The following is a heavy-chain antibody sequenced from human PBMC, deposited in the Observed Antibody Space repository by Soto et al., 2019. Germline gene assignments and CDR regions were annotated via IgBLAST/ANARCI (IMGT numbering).Heavy chain of an antibody. D-gene: IGHD1-26*01. CDR2: IVVISNTA. CDR1: GSTFNNFA. V-gene: IGHV1-69*06. Sequence: QVVLLQSGAEVKEPGSSVRVSCKVSGSTFNNFAFSWVRQAPGHGPEWMGGIVVISNTADYSQRFRDRVTITADTSTNTLYMALRSLTFEDTAVYYCARAIKRWEVHYYFDYWGQGTLVTVSS. CDR3: ARAIKRWEVHYYFDY. J-gene: IGHJ4*02.